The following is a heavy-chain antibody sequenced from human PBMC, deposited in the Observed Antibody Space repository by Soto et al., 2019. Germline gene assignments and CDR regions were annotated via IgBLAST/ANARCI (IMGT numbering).Heavy chain of an antibody. V-gene: IGHV3-11*01. J-gene: IGHJ6*02. CDR3: AKDPYYYDTSEMDV. D-gene: IGHD3-22*01. Sequence: QVQLVESGGGLVQPGGSLRLSCAASGFTFGDYEMSWIRQAAGKGPEWVSFLSRSGNTIYYADSVKGRFTISRDNSKNTLFLQMNSLRAEDTAVYYCAKDPYYYDTSEMDVWGQGTTVTVSS. CDR2: LSRSGNTI. CDR1: GFTFGDYE.